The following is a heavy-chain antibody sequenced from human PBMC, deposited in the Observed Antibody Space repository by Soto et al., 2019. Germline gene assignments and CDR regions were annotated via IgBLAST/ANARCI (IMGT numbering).Heavy chain of an antibody. D-gene: IGHD2-2*01. CDR1: GFTFISSA. CDR3: VFHFNNYQSYS. Sequence: EVHLLESGGALVQPGGSLRLSCAASGFTFISSAMNWVRQAPGKGLEWVSIIGAGGANIYYADSVKGRFTISRDDSKNTVYLQMTTLRAEDTATYYCVFHFNNYQSYSWGQGTQVIVSS. CDR2: IGAGGANI. V-gene: IGHV3-23*01. J-gene: IGHJ4*02.